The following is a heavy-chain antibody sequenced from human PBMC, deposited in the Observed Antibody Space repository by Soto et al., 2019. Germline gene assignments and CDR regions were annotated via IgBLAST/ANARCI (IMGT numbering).Heavy chain of an antibody. CDR1: GFTVISNY. J-gene: IGHJ4*02. CDR3: ALRRVAYADF. CDR2: IYSGGST. D-gene: IGHD2-2*01. V-gene: IGHV3-53*01. Sequence: PGGSLRLSCAASGFTVISNYMSWGRQAPGKGLEWVSVIYSGGSTYYADSVEGRFTISRDGSKDTLYLHMNSLRAEDTAVYYCALRRVAYADFWGQGTRVTVSS.